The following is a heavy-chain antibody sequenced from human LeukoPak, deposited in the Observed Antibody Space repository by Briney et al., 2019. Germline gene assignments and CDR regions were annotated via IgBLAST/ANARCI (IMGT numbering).Heavy chain of an antibody. D-gene: IGHD6-13*01. J-gene: IGHJ4*02. Sequence: SETLSLTCTVSGGSISSYYWSWIRQPPGKGLEWIGYIYYSGSTNYNPSLKSRVTISVDTSKNQFSLKLSSVTAADTAVYYCAKPIRIAAADDFDYWGQGTLVTVSS. V-gene: IGHV4-59*08. CDR3: AKPIRIAAADDFDY. CDR2: IYYSGST. CDR1: GGSISSYY.